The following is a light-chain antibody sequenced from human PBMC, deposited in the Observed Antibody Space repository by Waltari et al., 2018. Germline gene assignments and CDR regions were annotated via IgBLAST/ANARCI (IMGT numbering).Light chain of an antibody. V-gene: IGKV1-13*02. CDR3: QQLHSYPVT. J-gene: IGKJ4*01. CDR1: QAISSA. CDR2: DAS. Sequence: AVQLTQSPSSLSASVGDRVTITCRASQAISSALAWYQQKPGKAPNLLIYDASNLESGVPSRFSGIGSGTHFTLTISSLQPADFATYYCQQLHSYPVTFGGGTKVEIK.